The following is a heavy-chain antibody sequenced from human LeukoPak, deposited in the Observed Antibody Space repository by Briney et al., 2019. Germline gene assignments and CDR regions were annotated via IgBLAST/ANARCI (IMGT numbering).Heavy chain of an antibody. CDR1: GGSISSSSYY. D-gene: IGHD5-24*01. Sequence: PSETLSLTCTVSGGSISSSSYYWGWIRQPPGKGLEWIGSIYYSGSTYYNPSLKSRVTISVDTSKNQFSLKLSSVTAADTAVYYCARASVATISPPWLDYWGQGTLVTVSS. CDR2: IYYSGST. J-gene: IGHJ4*02. V-gene: IGHV4-39*07. CDR3: ARASVATISPPWLDY.